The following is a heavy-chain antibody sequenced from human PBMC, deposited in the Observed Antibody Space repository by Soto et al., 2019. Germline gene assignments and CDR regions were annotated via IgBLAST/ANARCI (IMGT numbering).Heavy chain of an antibody. J-gene: IGHJ3*02. CDR3: ARGKFYAFDI. CDR1: GVSIRIPNW. Sequence: QVQLQESGPGLVKPSGTLSLTCAVSGVSIRIPNWWAWVRQAPGKGLEWIGEIDHSGSTNYNPSLNSRVTISLDRSKNQFSLRLTSVAAADTAVYFCARGKFYAFDIWGQGTMVTVSS. V-gene: IGHV4-4*02. CDR2: IDHSGST.